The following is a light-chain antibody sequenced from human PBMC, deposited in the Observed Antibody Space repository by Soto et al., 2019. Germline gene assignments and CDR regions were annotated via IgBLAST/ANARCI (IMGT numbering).Light chain of an antibody. V-gene: IGLV2-14*03. J-gene: IGLJ2*01. CDR2: DVS. CDR3: NSYTSSSTLV. CDR1: SSDVGGYNY. Sequence: QSVLTQPASVSGSPGQSITISCTGTSSDVGGYNYVSWYQQYPGKAPKLLIYDVSNRPSGVSNRFAGSKSGNTASLTISGLQAEDEADYYCNSYTSSSTLVFGGGTKLTVL.